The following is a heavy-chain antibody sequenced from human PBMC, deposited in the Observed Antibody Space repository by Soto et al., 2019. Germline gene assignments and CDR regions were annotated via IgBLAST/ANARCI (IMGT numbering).Heavy chain of an antibody. CDR1: GCSISTSNW. D-gene: IGHD6-13*01. CDR3: ARARATIAAAAIFDC. J-gene: IGHJ4*02. Sequence: QVQLQESGPGLVKPSGTLSLTCAGSGCSISTSNWWSWVRQPPGRGLGWIGEVYRTGSTNYHPSHESPLTISVAKSKHQFSLKLTSVTAADTAVYYWARARATIAAAAIFDCWGQGTLVTVSS. CDR2: VYRTGST. V-gene: IGHV4-4*02.